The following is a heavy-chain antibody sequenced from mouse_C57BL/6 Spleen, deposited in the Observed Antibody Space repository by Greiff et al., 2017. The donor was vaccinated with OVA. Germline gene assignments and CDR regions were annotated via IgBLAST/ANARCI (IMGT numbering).Heavy chain of an antibody. Sequence: VQLQQSGAELVRPGASVKLSCTASGFNIKDYYMHWVKQRPEQGLEWIGRIDPEDGDTEYAPKFQGKATMTADTASNTAYLQLSSLTSEDTAVDYCTTDGYYGRVDYWGQGTTLTVSS. J-gene: IGHJ2*01. CDR3: TTDGYYGRVDY. D-gene: IGHD2-3*01. CDR2: IDPEDGDT. V-gene: IGHV14-1*01. CDR1: GFNIKDYY.